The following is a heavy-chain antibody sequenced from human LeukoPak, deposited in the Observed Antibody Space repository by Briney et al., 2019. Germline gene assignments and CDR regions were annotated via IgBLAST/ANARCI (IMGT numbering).Heavy chain of an antibody. Sequence: ASVKVSCKASGYTFTSYAMNWVRQAPGQGLEWMGWINTNTGNPTYAQGFTGRFVFSLDTSVSTAYLQISSLEAEDTAVYYCARDLRGNDYVWGSYPLLDPWGQGTLVTVSS. V-gene: IGHV7-4-1*02. J-gene: IGHJ5*02. D-gene: IGHD3-16*02. CDR2: INTNTGNP. CDR3: ARDLRGNDYVWGSYPLLDP. CDR1: GYTFTSYA.